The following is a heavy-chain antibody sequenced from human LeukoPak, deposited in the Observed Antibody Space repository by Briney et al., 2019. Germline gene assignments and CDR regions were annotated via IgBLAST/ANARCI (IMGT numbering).Heavy chain of an antibody. D-gene: IGHD1-7*01. CDR3: ARAPSTGTVDY. CDR2: ISSDGRNE. V-gene: IGHV3-30*03. Sequence: PGGSLRLSCVGSGFSFRNYGMHWVRQAPGKGLEWVAIISSDGRNENFADSVKGRFTISRDNAKNTLYLQMNSLRAEDTAVYYCARAPSTGTVDYWGQGTLVTVSS. J-gene: IGHJ4*02. CDR1: GFSFRNYG.